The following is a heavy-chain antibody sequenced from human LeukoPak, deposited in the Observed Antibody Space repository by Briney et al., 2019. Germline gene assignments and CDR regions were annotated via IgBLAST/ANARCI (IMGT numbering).Heavy chain of an antibody. Sequence: SETLSLTCTVSGVSINSYYWNWIRQPAGKALEWMGRVYASGRTNYNPSLKSRVTMSVETSKNQVSLKLRSVTAADTAVYYCASKLPASDAFDVWGRGTVVTVSS. V-gene: IGHV4-4*07. CDR2: VYASGRT. D-gene: IGHD2-2*01. CDR3: ASKLPASDAFDV. CDR1: GVSINSYY. J-gene: IGHJ3*01.